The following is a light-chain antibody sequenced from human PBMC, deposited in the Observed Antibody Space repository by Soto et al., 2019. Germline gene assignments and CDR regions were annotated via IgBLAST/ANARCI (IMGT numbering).Light chain of an antibody. CDR3: QQYHSLPPLT. CDR1: QSVGGT. V-gene: IGKV3-15*01. CDR2: GAS. Sequence: EILLTQSPATLSVSPGERATLSCRASQSVGGTLAWYQQKPGQAPRLVIYGASTRATGVPARFSGSGSGTEFTLTISRLQSEDLAFYYCQQYHSLPPLTFGGGTKVEIK. J-gene: IGKJ4*01.